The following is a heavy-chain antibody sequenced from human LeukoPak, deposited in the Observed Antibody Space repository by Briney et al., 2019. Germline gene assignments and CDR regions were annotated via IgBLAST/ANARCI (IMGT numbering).Heavy chain of an antibody. J-gene: IGHJ4*02. D-gene: IGHD6-19*01. Sequence: GGSLRISCAASGFDFSTYSIDWVRQAPGKGLEWVSYISSSSSNIYHADSVKGRFTISRDNAKNSLHLQMNSLRAEDTAVYYCARVGRSGWTVDYWGQGTLVTVSS. CDR2: ISSSSSNI. V-gene: IGHV3-48*04. CDR1: GFDFSTYS. CDR3: ARVGRSGWTVDY.